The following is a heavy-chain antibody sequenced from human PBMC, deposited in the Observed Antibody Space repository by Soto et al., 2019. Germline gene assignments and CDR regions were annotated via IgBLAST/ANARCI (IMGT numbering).Heavy chain of an antibody. CDR2: INWSSGSI. CDR1: GFTFYDYA. J-gene: IGHJ1*01. D-gene: IGHD6-13*01. Sequence: PGGSLRLSCAASGFTFYDYAIHFFGQVPFKGLEWVSGINWSSGSIGYGDSVKGRFAISRDNAKNSLHLQMNSLSAEDTAFYYCVKDESINWYSGHFRHWGQGTLVTVSS. V-gene: IGHV3-9*01. CDR3: VKDESINWYSGHFRH.